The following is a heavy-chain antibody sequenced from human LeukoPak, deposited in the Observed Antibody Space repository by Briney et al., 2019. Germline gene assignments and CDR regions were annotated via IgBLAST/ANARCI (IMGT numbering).Heavy chain of an antibody. J-gene: IGHJ5*02. Sequence: GGSLRLSCAASGFSFSNYAMSWVRQAPGKGLEWVSGVTSGGSTYYADSVKGRFTISRDNSKNTLYLQMNSLRAEDTAVYYCARSAVILNWFDPWGQGTLVTVSS. CDR3: ARSAVILNWFDP. CDR1: GFSFSNYA. V-gene: IGHV3-23*01. D-gene: IGHD3-22*01. CDR2: VTSGGST.